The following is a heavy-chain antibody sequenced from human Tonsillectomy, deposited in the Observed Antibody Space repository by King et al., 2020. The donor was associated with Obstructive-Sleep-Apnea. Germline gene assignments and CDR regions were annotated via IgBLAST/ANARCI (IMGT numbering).Heavy chain of an antibody. CDR3: TRDDGFIVGSTPFDY. V-gene: IGHV3-49*03. Sequence: VQLVESGGGLVQPGRSLRLSCTTSGFTFGEFAMSWFRQAPGKGLEWIGFIRRKAHGGTTEYAASVKGRFTISRDDSKSIAYLQMNSLNTEDTAVYFCTRDDGFIVGSTPFDYWGQGTLVTVSS. CDR1: GFTFGEFA. CDR2: IRRKAHGGTT. D-gene: IGHD1-26*01. J-gene: IGHJ4*02.